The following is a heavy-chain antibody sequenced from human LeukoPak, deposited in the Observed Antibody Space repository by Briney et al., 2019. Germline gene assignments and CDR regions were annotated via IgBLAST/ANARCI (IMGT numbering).Heavy chain of an antibody. Sequence: GGSLRLSCAASGFTFSSYWMHWVRQAPGKGLVWVSRINTDGSSTSYADSVKGRFTISRDNAKNTLYLQMNSLRAEDTAVYYCARDYPQKYYYGSGSYYKQEDWFDPWGQGTLVTVSS. CDR2: INTDGSST. CDR1: GFTFSSYW. CDR3: ARDYPQKYYYGSGSYYKQEDWFDP. D-gene: IGHD3-10*01. V-gene: IGHV3-74*01. J-gene: IGHJ5*02.